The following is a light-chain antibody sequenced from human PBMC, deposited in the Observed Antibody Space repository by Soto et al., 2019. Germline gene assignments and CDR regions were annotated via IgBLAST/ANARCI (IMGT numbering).Light chain of an antibody. CDR2: DVS. CDR1: SSDVGGYNY. J-gene: IGLJ1*01. V-gene: IGLV2-14*01. Sequence: QSALTQPASVSGSPGQSITISCTGTSSDVGGYNYVSRYQQHPGKAPKLMIYDVSNRPSGVSNRFSGSKSGNTASLTISGLQAEDEADYYCSSYTSSTLPYVFGTGTKLTVL. CDR3: SSYTSSTLPYV.